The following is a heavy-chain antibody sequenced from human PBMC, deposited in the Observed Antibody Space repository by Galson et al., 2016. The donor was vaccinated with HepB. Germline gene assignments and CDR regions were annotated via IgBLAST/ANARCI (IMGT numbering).Heavy chain of an antibody. V-gene: IGHV3-30*03. J-gene: IGHJ6*02. CDR1: GFSFSDYY. Sequence: SLRLSCAASGFSFSDYYMSWVRQAPGKGLEWVAVISYDGTSKHYSDSVKGRFTISRDNAKNTLYLQMHSLRAEDTAVYYCARDPSYYSGMDVWGQGTTVTVSS. CDR2: ISYDGTSK. CDR3: ARDPSYYSGMDV.